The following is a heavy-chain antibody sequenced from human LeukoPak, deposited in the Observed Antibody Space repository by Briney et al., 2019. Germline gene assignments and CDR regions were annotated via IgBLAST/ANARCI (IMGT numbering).Heavy chain of an antibody. V-gene: IGHV4-39*07. CDR1: GGSISSSSYY. CDR2: IYYSGST. J-gene: IGHJ4*02. Sequence: PSETLSLTCTVSGGSISSSSYYWGWIRQPPGKGLEWIGSIYYSGSTYYNPSLKSRATISVDTSKNQFSLKLSSVTAADTAVYYCAANSADYNTLGSSYKVWGQGTLVTVSS. CDR3: AANSADYNTLGSSYKV. D-gene: IGHD3-10*01.